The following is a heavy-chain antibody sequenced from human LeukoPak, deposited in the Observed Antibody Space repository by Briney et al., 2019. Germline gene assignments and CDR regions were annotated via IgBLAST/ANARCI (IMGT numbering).Heavy chain of an antibody. Sequence: ASVKVSSKASRGTFSRYVISGVRQAPGQGLEWMGRIIPIFGTANYAQKFQGRVTITTDESTSTAYMELSSLRSEDTAVYYCATYSGPGYYYYYYYMDVWGKGTTVTVSS. CDR1: RGTFSRYV. CDR3: ATYSGPGYYYYYYYMDV. J-gene: IGHJ6*03. V-gene: IGHV1-69*05. CDR2: IIPIFGTA. D-gene: IGHD2-21*01.